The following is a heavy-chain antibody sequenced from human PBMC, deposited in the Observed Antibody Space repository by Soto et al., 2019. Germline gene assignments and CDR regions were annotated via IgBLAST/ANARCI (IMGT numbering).Heavy chain of an antibody. CDR1: GYSFTSYG. J-gene: IGHJ3*01. V-gene: IGHV1-18*01. CDR2: TYKSNT. Sequence: QVQLVQSGAEVRKPGASVKVSCKAAGYSFTSYGITWVRQAPGQGLEWMGGTYKSNTNYAQKVQGRVTMTTDTFTSTAYMKLRSLTSDDTAVYYCARGPTVGDFWGQGTLVTVSS. D-gene: IGHD3-16*01. CDR3: ARGPTVGDF.